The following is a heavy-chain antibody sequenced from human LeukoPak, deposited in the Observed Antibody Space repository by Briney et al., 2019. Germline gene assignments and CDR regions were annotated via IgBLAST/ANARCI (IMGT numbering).Heavy chain of an antibody. CDR3: ARHRYYDSSGYYSTIDY. Sequence: GESLKISCKGSGYSFTSYWIGWVRQMPGKGLEWMGIIYPGDPDTRYSPSFQGQVTISADESISTAYLQWSSLKASDTAMYYCARHRYYDSSGYYSTIDYWGQGTLVTVSS. CDR1: GYSFTSYW. J-gene: IGHJ4*02. CDR2: IYPGDPDT. V-gene: IGHV5-51*01. D-gene: IGHD3-22*01.